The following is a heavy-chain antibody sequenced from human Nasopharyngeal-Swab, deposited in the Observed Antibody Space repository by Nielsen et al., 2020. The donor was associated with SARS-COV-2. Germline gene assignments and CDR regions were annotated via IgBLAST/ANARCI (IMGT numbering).Heavy chain of an antibody. CDR1: CRSISSRSYY. CDR3: GRDLMWLVHSVDY. CDR2: IYYNGST. D-gene: IGHD6-19*01. Sequence: SETLSLPCTLSCRSISSRSYYWGWTRQPPGKGLEWIGSIYYNGSTYYNPSPKSRVTISVDTSKNQFSLKLSSVTAADTAVYYCGRDLMWLVHSVDYWGQGTLVTVSS. J-gene: IGHJ4*02. V-gene: IGHV4-39*07.